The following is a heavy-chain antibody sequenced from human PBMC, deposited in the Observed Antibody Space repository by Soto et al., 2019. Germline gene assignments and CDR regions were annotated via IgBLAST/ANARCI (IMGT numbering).Heavy chain of an antibody. CDR2: ISSSSSYI. D-gene: IGHD1-26*01. J-gene: IGHJ4*02. V-gene: IGHV3-21*01. Sequence: GGSLRLSCAASGFTFSSYSMNWVRQAPGKGLEWVSSISSSSSYIYYADSVKGRFTISRDNAKNSLYLQMNSLRAEDTAVYYCARAFSGSSGLDYWGQGTPVTVYS. CDR3: ARAFSGSSGLDY. CDR1: GFTFSSYS.